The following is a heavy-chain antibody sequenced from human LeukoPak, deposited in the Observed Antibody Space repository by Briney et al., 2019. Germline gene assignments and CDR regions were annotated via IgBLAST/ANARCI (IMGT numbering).Heavy chain of an antibody. CDR2: IYYSGST. V-gene: IGHV4-59*08. CDR1: GGSISSYY. J-gene: IGHJ4*02. CDR3: ANLLSSTWYGDY. Sequence: SETLSLTCTVSGGSISSYYWSWIRQPPGKGLEWIGNIYYSGSTNYNPSLKSRVTISVDTSKNQFSLKLSSVTAADTAVYYCANLLSSTWYGDYWGQGTLVTVSS. D-gene: IGHD6-13*01.